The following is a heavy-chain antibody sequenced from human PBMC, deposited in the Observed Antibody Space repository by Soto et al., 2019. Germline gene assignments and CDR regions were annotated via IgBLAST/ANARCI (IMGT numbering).Heavy chain of an antibody. Sequence: QVQLEQSGAEMKKPGSSVKVSCKASRDTFSSSGFSWVRRAPGQGLEWMGGFIPIFGTANYAXNFQXRVXXXXXXXXXXXXXXXXXXXXXXTAVYYCARSGYSYGPIFDWGQGTLVSVSS. V-gene: IGHV1-69*01. D-gene: IGHD5-18*01. CDR2: FIPIFGTA. CDR3: ARSGYSYGPIFD. J-gene: IGHJ4*02. CDR1: RDTFSSSG.